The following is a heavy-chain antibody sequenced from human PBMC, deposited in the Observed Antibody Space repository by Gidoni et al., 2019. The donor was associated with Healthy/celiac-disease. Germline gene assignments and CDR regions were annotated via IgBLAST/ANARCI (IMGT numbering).Heavy chain of an antibody. CDR2: IDPCDSYT. Sequence: EVQLVQSVAEVKKPGESLRTSCKGSGYSFTRYWISWVRQMPGKGLEWMGRIDPCDSYTNYSTSFQGHVTSSADKSISTAYLQWSSLKASDTAMYYCARLGDYDSSGYLDYWGQGTLVTVSS. CDR3: ARLGDYDSSGYLDY. D-gene: IGHD3-22*01. V-gene: IGHV5-10-1*03. CDR1: GYSFTRYW. J-gene: IGHJ4*02.